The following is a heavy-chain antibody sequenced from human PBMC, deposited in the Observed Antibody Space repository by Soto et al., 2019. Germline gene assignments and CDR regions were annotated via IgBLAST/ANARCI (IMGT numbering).Heavy chain of an antibody. V-gene: IGHV3-7*01. CDR3: VRGGSNYAS. CDR2: IKPDESEK. D-gene: IGHD4-4*01. Sequence: PGGSLRLSCTAARVTFSDSWMTWVRQAPGKGLEWVARIKPDESEKKYADSVKGRFSISRDNAKNSMYLQMDSLRDEDTAVYYCVRGGSNYASWGQGTLVTVSS. CDR1: RVTFSDSW. J-gene: IGHJ5*02.